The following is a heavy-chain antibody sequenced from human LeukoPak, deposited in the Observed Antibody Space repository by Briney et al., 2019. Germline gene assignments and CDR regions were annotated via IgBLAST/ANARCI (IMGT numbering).Heavy chain of an antibody. J-gene: IGHJ6*02. CDR1: GYTFTSYG. CDR3: ARDFIAVAGDDYYYGMDV. D-gene: IGHD6-19*01. V-gene: IGHV1-18*01. Sequence: ASVKVSCKASGYTFTSYGISWVRQAPGQGLEWMGWISAYNGKTNYAQKLQGRVTMTTDTSTSTAYMELRSLRYDDTAVYYCARDFIAVAGDDYYYGMDVWGQGTTVTVSS. CDR2: ISAYNGKT.